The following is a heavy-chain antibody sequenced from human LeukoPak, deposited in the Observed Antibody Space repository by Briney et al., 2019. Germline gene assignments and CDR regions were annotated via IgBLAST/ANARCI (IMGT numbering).Heavy chain of an antibody. CDR1: GGSISSSSYY. V-gene: IGHV4-39*01. CDR3: ARPAQATSDLDY. Sequence: SETLSLTCTVSGGSISSSSYYWGWIRQPPGKGLEWIGSIYYSGSTYYNPSLKSRVTISVDTSKNQFSLKLSSVTAADTAVYYCARPAQATSDLDYWGQGTLVTVSP. J-gene: IGHJ4*02. CDR2: IYYSGST. D-gene: IGHD1-26*01.